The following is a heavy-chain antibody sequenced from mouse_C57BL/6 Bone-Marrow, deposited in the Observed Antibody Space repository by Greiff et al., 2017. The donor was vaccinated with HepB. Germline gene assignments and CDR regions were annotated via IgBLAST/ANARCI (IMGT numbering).Heavy chain of an antibody. Sequence: VQLQQSGPELVKPGASVKISCKASGYSFTGYYMNWVKQSPEKSLEWIGEINPSTGGTTYNQKFKAKATLTVDQSSSTAYMQLNSLTSEDSAVYYCARGVDYAMDYWGQGTSVTVSS. CDR3: ARGVDYAMDY. V-gene: IGHV1-42*01. CDR1: GYSFTGYY. CDR2: INPSTGGT. J-gene: IGHJ4*01.